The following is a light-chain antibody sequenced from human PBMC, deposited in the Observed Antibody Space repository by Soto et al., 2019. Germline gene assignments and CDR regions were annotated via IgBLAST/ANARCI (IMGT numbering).Light chain of an antibody. V-gene: IGKV3-20*01. CDR1: QSVSTNY. CDR3: QQYGSSPPT. J-gene: IGKJ1*01. Sequence: EIVLTQSPGTLSLSPGERATLSCRASQSVSTNYLAWYQRKPGQAPRLLIYGASSRATDIPTRFSGSGSGTDFTLTITRLKAEEFAVYYCQQYGSSPPTFGQGTKVEIK. CDR2: GAS.